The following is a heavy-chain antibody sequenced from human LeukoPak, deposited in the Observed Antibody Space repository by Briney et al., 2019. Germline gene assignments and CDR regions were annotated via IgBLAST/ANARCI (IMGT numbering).Heavy chain of an antibody. V-gene: IGHV3-48*03. CDR2: ISQTGNAI. CDR1: GFTFSSYE. D-gene: IGHD1-26*01. Sequence: GGSLRLSCAASGFTFSSYEMNWVRQAPGKGLEWVSYISQTGNAIHYAESVKGRFTISRDNAKNSLYLQMNSLRAEDTAVYYCARSILTAGSYSGNYFDCWGQGTLVTVSS. CDR3: ARSILTAGSYSGNYFDC. J-gene: IGHJ4*02.